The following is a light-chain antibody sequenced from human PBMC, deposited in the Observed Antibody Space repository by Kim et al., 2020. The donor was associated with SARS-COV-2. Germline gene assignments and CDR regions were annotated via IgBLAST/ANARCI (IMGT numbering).Light chain of an antibody. CDR3: QHYGDSGLT. CDR1: QILSSDC. J-gene: IGKJ3*01. Sequence: SPGERATLSCRASQILSSDCFAWYQQKPGQAPRPLIYSTSRTASGIPDRFSGSGSGTDSTLTISRLEPEDFAVYYCQHYGDSGLTFGPGTKVDIK. V-gene: IGKV3-20*01. CDR2: STS.